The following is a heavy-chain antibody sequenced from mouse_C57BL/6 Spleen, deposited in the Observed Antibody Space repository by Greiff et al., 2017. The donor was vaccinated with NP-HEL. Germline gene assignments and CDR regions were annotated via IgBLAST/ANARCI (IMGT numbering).Heavy chain of an antibody. V-gene: IGHV5-16*01. CDR3: ARDHLGRGCAY. Sequence: DVKLVESEGGLVQPGSSMKLSCTASGFTFSDYYMAWVRQVPEKGLEWVANINYDGSSTYYLDSLKSRFIISRDNAKNILYLQMSSLKSEDTATYYCARDHLGRGCAYWGQGTLVTVSA. CDR1: GFTFSDYY. D-gene: IGHD4-1*01. J-gene: IGHJ3*01. CDR2: INYDGSST.